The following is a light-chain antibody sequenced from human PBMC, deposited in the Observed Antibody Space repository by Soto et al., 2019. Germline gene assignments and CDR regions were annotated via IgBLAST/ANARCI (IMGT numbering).Light chain of an antibody. CDR1: QSAISN. CDR3: HQYYKWPLT. V-gene: IGKV3-15*01. J-gene: IGKJ4*01. CDR2: YAS. Sequence: EIVMTQSPATLSVSPGERVTLSCMASQSAISNLAWYQQKPGQTPRLLIYYASNRATDIPARFSGSGSGTDFTLTISSLLSEDFAVYYCHQYYKWPLTFGRGTKVDI.